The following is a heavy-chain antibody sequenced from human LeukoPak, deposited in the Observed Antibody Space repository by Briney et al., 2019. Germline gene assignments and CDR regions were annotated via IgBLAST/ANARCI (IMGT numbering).Heavy chain of an antibody. CDR1: GFTFSSYG. CDR3: AKDGNQSGGFDY. D-gene: IGHD1-14*01. V-gene: IGHV3-30*18. J-gene: IGHJ4*02. CDR2: ISYDGSNK. Sequence: GGSLRLSCAASGFTFSSYGMHWVRQAPGKGLEWVAVISYDGSNKYYADSVKGRVTISRDNSKNTLYLQMNSLRAEDTAVYYCAKDGNQSGGFDYWGQGTLVTVSS.